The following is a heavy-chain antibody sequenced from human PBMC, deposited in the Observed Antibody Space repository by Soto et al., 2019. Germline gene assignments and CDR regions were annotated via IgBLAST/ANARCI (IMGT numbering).Heavy chain of an antibody. CDR3: AKDGLRYCRGGSCYSDC. V-gene: IGHV3-30*18. CDR2: ISYDGSNK. D-gene: IGHD2-15*01. J-gene: IGHJ4*02. Sequence: QVQLVESGGGVVQPGRSLRLSCAASGFTFSSYGMHWVRQAPGKGLEWVAVISYDGSNKYYADSVKGRFTISRDNSKNXXYLQMNSLRAEDTAVYYCAKDGLRYCRGGSCYSDCWGQGTLVTVSS. CDR1: GFTFSSYG.